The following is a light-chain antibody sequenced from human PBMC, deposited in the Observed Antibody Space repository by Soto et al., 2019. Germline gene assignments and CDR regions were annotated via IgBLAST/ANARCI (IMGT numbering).Light chain of an antibody. J-gene: IGKJ1*01. CDR3: QKYNNWPRK. Sequence: ETVRTPSPATLSVSPGERSTLACRASQSVSGDLAWSQPKPGQAPRLLIFAASTRATSVPARFTGSRSGTEFTLTISSLQSEDFAIYYGQKYNNWPRKCGQGTTGDIK. CDR1: QSVSGD. V-gene: IGKV3-15*01. CDR2: AAS.